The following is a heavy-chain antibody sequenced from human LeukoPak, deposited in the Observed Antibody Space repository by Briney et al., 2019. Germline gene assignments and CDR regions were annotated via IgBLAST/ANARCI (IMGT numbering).Heavy chain of an antibody. CDR1: GYTFTGHY. J-gene: IGHJ4*02. CDR3: ARGRRLLWFGELPDY. V-gene: IGHV1-8*02. CDR2: MNPNSGNT. D-gene: IGHD3-10*01. Sequence: ASVKVSCKASGYTFTGHYMHWVRQAPGQGLEWMGWMNPNSGNTGYAQKFQGRVTMTRNTSISTAYMELSSLRSEDTAVYYCARGRRLLWFGELPDYWGQGTLVTISS.